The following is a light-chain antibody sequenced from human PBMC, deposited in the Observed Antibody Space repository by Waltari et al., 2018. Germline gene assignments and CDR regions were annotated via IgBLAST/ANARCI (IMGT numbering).Light chain of an antibody. CDR3: QKYGTLPAT. J-gene: IGKJ1*01. CDR2: DAS. Sequence: EIMLTQSPGTLSLSPGERATLPCRARQSISKYLAWYQQKPGQPPRLLIYDASSRATGIPDRFSGSGSGTDFSLTISRLEPEDFAVYYCQKYGTLPATFGQGTKVEIK. CDR1: QSISKY. V-gene: IGKV3-20*01.